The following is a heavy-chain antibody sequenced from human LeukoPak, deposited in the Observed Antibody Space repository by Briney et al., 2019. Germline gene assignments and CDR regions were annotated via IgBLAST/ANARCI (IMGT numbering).Heavy chain of an antibody. J-gene: IGHJ4*02. CDR2: INTNTGNP. CDR1: GYTFTSDS. V-gene: IGHV7-4-1*02. D-gene: IGHD4-23*01. CDR3: ARDRWSPHY. Sequence: GASVKVSCKASGYTFTSDSMNWVRQAPGQGLEWMGWINTNTGNPTYAQGFTGRFVFSLDTSVSTAYLQISNLKAEDTAIYYCARDRWSPHYWGQGTLVTVSS.